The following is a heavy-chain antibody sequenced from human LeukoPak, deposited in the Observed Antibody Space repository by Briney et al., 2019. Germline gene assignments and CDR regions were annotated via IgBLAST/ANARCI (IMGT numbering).Heavy chain of an antibody. CDR1: GFTFSSNY. Sequence: PGGSLRLSCAASGFTFSSNYMSWVRQAPGKGLEWVSVIYSGGSTYYADSVKGRFTISRDNSKNTLYLQMNSLRAEDTAVYYCARVAARVCFDYWGQGTLVTVSS. CDR2: IYSGGST. D-gene: IGHD6-6*01. V-gene: IGHV3-53*01. J-gene: IGHJ4*02. CDR3: ARVAARVCFDY.